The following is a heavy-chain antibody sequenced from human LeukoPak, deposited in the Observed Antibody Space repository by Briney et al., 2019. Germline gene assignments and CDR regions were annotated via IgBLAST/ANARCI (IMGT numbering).Heavy chain of an antibody. Sequence: SETLSLTCIVSAGSTRGYYWSWIRQPPGKGLEWIGYIYYSGISTNYNPSLKSRVTISVDTSKNQFSLKLSSVTAADTAVYYCARRQSSGWYFDYWGQGTLVTVSS. CDR3: ARRQSSGWYFDY. D-gene: IGHD6-19*01. CDR1: AGSTRGYY. CDR2: IYYSGIST. J-gene: IGHJ4*02. V-gene: IGHV4-59*08.